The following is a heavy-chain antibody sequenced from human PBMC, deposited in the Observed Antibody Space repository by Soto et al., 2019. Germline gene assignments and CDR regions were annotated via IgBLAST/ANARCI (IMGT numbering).Heavy chain of an antibody. CDR1: GGSISSSSFH. D-gene: IGHD6-13*01. CDR3: ARRERAAGTDWWFDP. V-gene: IGHV4-39*01. Sequence: QLQLQESGPGLVKPSETLSLTCTVSGGSISSSSFHWGWIRQPPGKGLEWIGSIYYSGSTYYSPSLKRRVTITVDTRKNQFSLKLSSVTAADTAVYYCARRERAAGTDWWFDPWGQGTLVTVSS. CDR2: IYYSGST. J-gene: IGHJ5*02.